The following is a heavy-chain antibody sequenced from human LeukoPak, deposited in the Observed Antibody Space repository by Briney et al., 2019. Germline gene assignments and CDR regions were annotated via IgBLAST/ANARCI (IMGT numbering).Heavy chain of an antibody. CDR2: SYHRGST. J-gene: IGHJ4*02. Sequence: KASETLSLTCTVSGGSISSYYWSWIRQSPGKGLEWIGWSYHRGSTSYNPSLKSRVAISVDTSKDQFSLKLTSVTAADTAVYYCARDRELGYWGQGTLVIVSS. V-gene: IGHV4-59*01. D-gene: IGHD1-1*01. CDR3: ARDRELGY. CDR1: GGSISSYY.